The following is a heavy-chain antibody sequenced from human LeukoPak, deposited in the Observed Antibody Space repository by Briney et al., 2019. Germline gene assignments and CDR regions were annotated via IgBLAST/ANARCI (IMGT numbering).Heavy chain of an antibody. V-gene: IGHV3-30*04. CDR1: GFTFSSYA. Sequence: GGSLRLSCAASGFTFSSYAMHWVRQAPGKGLEWVAVISYDGSNKYYADSVKGRFTISRDNSKNTLYLQMNSLRAEDTAVYYCASSGSYWYYYYGMDVWGQGTTVTVSS. CDR3: ASSGSYWYYYYGMDV. D-gene: IGHD1-26*01. J-gene: IGHJ6*02. CDR2: ISYDGSNK.